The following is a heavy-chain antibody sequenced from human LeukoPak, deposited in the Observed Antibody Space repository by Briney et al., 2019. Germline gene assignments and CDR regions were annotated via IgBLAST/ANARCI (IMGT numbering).Heavy chain of an antibody. CDR2: ISAYNGNT. D-gene: IGHD3-10*01. J-gene: IGHJ4*02. Sequence: ASVKVSCKASGYTFTSYGISWVRQAPGQGLEWMGWISAYNGNTNYAQKLQGRVTLPTDTSTSTAYMELRSLRSDDTAVYYCARAPNYYGSGSSYFDYWGQGTLVTVSS. CDR1: GYTFTSYG. CDR3: ARAPNYYGSGSSYFDY. V-gene: IGHV1-18*01.